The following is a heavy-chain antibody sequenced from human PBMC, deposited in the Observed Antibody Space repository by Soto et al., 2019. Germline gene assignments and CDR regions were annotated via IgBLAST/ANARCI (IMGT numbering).Heavy chain of an antibody. V-gene: IGHV3-23*01. J-gene: IGHJ4*02. Sequence: VQVLESGGGLVQPGGSLRVSCGASGYSFSTYDMSWVRQSPGKGLDWVSVIIGSDGSTYYAHSVKGRSPISRDNSKNTLYLQMSGLRVDVTAVYYCTKGAHLDYWGPGTLVTVSS. CDR1: GYSFSTYD. CDR2: IIGSDGST. CDR3: TKGAHLDY.